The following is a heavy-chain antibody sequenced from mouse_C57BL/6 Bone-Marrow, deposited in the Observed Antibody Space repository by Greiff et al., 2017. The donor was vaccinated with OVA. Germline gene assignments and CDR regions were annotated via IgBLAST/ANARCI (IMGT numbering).Heavy chain of an antibody. V-gene: IGHV14-1*01. CDR3: TTLYYGSSRDY. CDR1: GFDIKDYY. Sequence: EVKLQQSGAELVRPGASVKLSCTASGFDIKDYYMHWVKQRPEQGLEWIGRIDPEDGDTEYDPKFQGKATMTADTSSNAAYLQRSSLTSEDTAVYYCTTLYYGSSRDYWGQGTSVTVSS. D-gene: IGHD1-1*01. J-gene: IGHJ4*01. CDR2: IDPEDGDT.